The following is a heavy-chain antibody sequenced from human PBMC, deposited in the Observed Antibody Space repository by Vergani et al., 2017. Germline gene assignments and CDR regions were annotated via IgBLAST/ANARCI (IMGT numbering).Heavy chain of an antibody. CDR1: GYTFSSYD. CDR3: ARGINHFESNDYYGDAFDI. Sequence: QVQLVQSGAEVKKPGASVKVSCKASGYTFSSYDINWVRQATGQGLEWMGWMNPNSGNTGYAQKFQGRVTMTRNTSIRTAYMELSSLRSEDTAVYYCARGINHFESNDYYGDAFDIWGQGTLVSVSS. CDR2: MNPNSGNT. J-gene: IGHJ3*02. V-gene: IGHV1-8*01. D-gene: IGHD3-22*01.